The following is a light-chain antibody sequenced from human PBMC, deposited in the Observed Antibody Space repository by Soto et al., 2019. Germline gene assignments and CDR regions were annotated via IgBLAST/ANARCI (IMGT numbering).Light chain of an antibody. CDR2: GAS. V-gene: IGKV3-20*01. Sequence: DIVLTQSPDTLSLSPGERATLSCRASQSVSSSYLAWYQQKPGQAPRLLIYGASTRATGIPDRFSGSGSGTDFTLTISRLEPEDIAVYYCQQYGSSSYTFGQGTRLEIK. J-gene: IGKJ2*01. CDR3: QQYGSSSYT. CDR1: QSVSSSY.